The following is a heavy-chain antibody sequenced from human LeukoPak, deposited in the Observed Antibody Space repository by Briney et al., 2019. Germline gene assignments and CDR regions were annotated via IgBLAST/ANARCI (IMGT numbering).Heavy chain of an antibody. Sequence: SETLSLTCAVYGGSFSGYYWSWIRQPPGKGLEWIGEINHSGSTNYNPSLKSRVTISVDTSKNQFSLKLSSVTAADTAVYYCARASVYGDPLRAFDIWGQGTMVTVSS. V-gene: IGHV4-34*01. CDR2: INHSGST. CDR1: GGSFSGYY. D-gene: IGHD4-17*01. CDR3: ARASVYGDPLRAFDI. J-gene: IGHJ3*02.